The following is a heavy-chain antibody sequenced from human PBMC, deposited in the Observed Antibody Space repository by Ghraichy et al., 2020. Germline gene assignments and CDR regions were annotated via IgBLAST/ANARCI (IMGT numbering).Heavy chain of an antibody. D-gene: IGHD3-10*01. V-gene: IGHV3-21*01. CDR3: ARDQNPEYYYGSGSYLYYYYYMDV. Sequence: GGSLRLSCAASGFTFSSYSMNWVRQAPGKGLEWVSSISSSSSYIYYADSVKGRFTISRDNAKNSLYLQMNSLRAEDTAVYYCARDQNPEYYYGSGSYLYYYYYMDVWGKGTTVTVSS. CDR1: GFTFSSYS. CDR2: ISSSSSYI. J-gene: IGHJ6*03.